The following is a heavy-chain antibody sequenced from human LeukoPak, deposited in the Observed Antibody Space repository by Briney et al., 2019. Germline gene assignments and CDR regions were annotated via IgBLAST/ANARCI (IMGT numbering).Heavy chain of an antibody. J-gene: IGHJ1*01. D-gene: IGHD6-13*01. Sequence: SVKVSCKASGGTFSSYAISWVRQAPGQGLEWMGGIIPIFGTANYAQKLQGRVTITADKSTSTAYMELSSLRSEDTAVYYCARDRISGSSSWYLYFQHWGQGTLVTVSS. V-gene: IGHV1-69*06. CDR1: GGTFSSYA. CDR2: IIPIFGTA. CDR3: ARDRISGSSSWYLYFQH.